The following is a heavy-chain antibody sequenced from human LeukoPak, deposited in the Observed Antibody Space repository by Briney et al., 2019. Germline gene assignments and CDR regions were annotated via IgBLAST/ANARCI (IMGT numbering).Heavy chain of an antibody. V-gene: IGHV1-18*01. Sequence: ASVKVSCKASGYTFTSYGISWVRQAPGQGLEWMGWISAYNGNTNYAQKLQGRVTMTTDTSTSTAYMELRSLRFDDTAAYYCARDPDGNLDFDYWGQGTLVTVSS. CDR3: ARDPDGNLDFDY. D-gene: IGHD5-24*01. CDR2: ISAYNGNT. CDR1: GYTFTSYG. J-gene: IGHJ4*02.